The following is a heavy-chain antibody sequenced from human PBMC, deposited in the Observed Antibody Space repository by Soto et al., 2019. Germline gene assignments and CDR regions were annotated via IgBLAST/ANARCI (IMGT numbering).Heavy chain of an antibody. J-gene: IGHJ4*02. CDR2: IYYSGST. Sequence: PSETLSLTCTVSGGSISSSYWSWIRQPPGKGLEWIGYIYYSGSTNYNPSLKSRVTISVDTSKNQFSLKLSSVTAADTAVYYCAGAHCSGGSCYSEVLYDYWGQGTLVTVSS. D-gene: IGHD2-15*01. CDR1: GGSISSSY. CDR3: AGAHCSGGSCYSEVLYDY. V-gene: IGHV4-59*01.